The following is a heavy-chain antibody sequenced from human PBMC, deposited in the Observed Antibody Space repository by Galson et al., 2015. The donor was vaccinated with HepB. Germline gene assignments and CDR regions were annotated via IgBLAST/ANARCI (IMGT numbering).Heavy chain of an antibody. J-gene: IGHJ4*02. D-gene: IGHD2-8*02. V-gene: IGHV1-46*01. Sequence: SVKVSCKASGYTFTTHYMHWVRQAPGQGLQWMAVINPSGGGASYAQGFQGRVTVTRDTSTATVFMELSSLRSEDTAIYYCARDRRFTTGAFDHWGQGTLVTVSS. CDR1: GYTFTTHY. CDR2: INPSGGGA. CDR3: ARDRRFTTGAFDH.